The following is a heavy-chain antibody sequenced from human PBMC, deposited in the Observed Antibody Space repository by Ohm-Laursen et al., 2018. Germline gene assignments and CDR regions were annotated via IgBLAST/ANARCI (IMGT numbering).Heavy chain of an antibody. Sequence: SLRLSCAASGFTFTSYSMNWVRQAPGKGLEWVSCISSSGRSIYYADSVKGRFTISRDNAKNSLYLQMNSLRAEDTAVYYCARRPLYSSVYFFKQGFDYWGQGTLVTVAS. J-gene: IGHJ4*02. CDR3: ARRPLYSSVYFFKQGFDY. D-gene: IGHD5/OR15-5a*01. V-gene: IGHV3-21*01. CDR2: ISSSGRSI. CDR1: GFTFTSYS.